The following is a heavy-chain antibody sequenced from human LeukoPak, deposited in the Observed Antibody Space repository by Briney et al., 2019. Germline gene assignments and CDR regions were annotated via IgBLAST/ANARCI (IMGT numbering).Heavy chain of an antibody. Sequence: GASVKVSCKASGYTFTSYGISWVRQAPGQGLEWMGWISAYNGNTNYAQKLQGRVTMTTDTSTSTAYMELRSLRSDDTAVYYCARDGSITILGVVITSADYWGQGTLVTVSS. V-gene: IGHV1-18*01. CDR1: GYTFTSYG. CDR2: ISAYNGNT. D-gene: IGHD3-3*01. CDR3: ARDGSITILGVVITSADY. J-gene: IGHJ4*02.